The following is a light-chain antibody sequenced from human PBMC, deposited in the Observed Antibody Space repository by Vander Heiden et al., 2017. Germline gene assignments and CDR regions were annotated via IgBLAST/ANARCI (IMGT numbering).Light chain of an antibody. Sequence: VVSQSPVTLPLSPGARTTLSCRSSQGVRNSYFAWYQHKPAQAPRLLIYDVSKRTTGITDRFSSSGSGTDFTLTISRLEPADFAVYYCQQYGNSPLTFGGGTKVEIK. CDR1: QGVRNSY. CDR2: DVS. V-gene: IGKV3-20*01. CDR3: QQYGNSPLT. J-gene: IGKJ4*01.